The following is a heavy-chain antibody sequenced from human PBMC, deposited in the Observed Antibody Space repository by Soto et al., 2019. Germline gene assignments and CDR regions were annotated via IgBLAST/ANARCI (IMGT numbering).Heavy chain of an antibody. CDR2: ISYDGSNK. CDR1: GFTFSSYA. J-gene: IGHJ4*02. Sequence: QVQLVESGGGVVQPGRSLRLSCAASGFTFSSYAMHWVRQAPGKGLEWVAVISYDGSNKYYADSVKGRFTISRDNSKNTLYLQMNSLRAEDTAVYYCARADGQWLVYGYDYWGQGTLVTVSS. D-gene: IGHD6-19*01. CDR3: ARADGQWLVYGYDY. V-gene: IGHV3-30-3*01.